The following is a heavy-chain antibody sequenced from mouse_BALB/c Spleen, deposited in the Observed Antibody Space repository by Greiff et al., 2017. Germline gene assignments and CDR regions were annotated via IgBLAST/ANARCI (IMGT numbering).Heavy chain of an antibody. CDR2: IWWDDDK. Sequence: QVTLKESGPGILQPSQTLSLTCSFSGFSLSTSGMGVGWIRQPSGKGLEWLAHIWWDDDKYYNTALKSGLTISKDTSKNQVFLKIASVDTADTATYYCARIEGITAWFAYWGQGTLVTVSA. V-gene: IGHV8-8*01. CDR1: GFSLSTSGMG. D-gene: IGHD2-4*01. J-gene: IGHJ3*01. CDR3: ARIEGITAWFAY.